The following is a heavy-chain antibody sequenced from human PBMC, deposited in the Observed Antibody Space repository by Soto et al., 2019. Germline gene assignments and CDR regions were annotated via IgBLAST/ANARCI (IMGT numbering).Heavy chain of an antibody. J-gene: IGHJ3*02. CDR3: AKEGSSRGGAFDI. CDR1: GFTFSSYA. V-gene: IGHV3-23*01. CDR2: ISGRGGNT. D-gene: IGHD6-13*01. Sequence: EVQLLESGGGLVQPGGSLRLSCAASGFTFSSYAMSWVRQAPGKGLEWVSAISGRGGNTYYADSVKGRFTISRDNSKNTLYLQRNSLRAEDTAVYYCAKEGSSRGGAFDIWGQGTMVTVSS.